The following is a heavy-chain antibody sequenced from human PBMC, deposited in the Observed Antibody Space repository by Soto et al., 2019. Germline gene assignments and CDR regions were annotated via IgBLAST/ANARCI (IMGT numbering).Heavy chain of an antibody. CDR3: SKNHTATSEFYTHSLRDAHPI. V-gene: IGHV3-23*01. CDR2: ITSSGENT. Sequence: AWRLCCSGSASMLNPYGKTVVRLLPGKGLEWVPAITSSGENTDYANAVKGRFTISRDNSKNTLYLQLRSLTAEDTAVYYCSKNHTATSEFYTHSLRDAHPIW. D-gene: IGHD4-17*01. J-gene: IGHJ3*02. CDR1: ASMLNPYG.